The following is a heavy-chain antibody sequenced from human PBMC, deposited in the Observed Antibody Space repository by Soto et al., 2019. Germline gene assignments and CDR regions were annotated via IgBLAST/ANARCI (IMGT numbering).Heavy chain of an antibody. Sequence: PSETLSLTCTVSGGSISSSGYYWGCIRQPPAEGLEGIGEINHSGSTNYNPSLKSRVTISVDTSKNQFSLKLSSVTAADTAVYYCARSRGAYHFWSGLLGPYGMDVWGQGTTVTVSS. V-gene: IGHV4-39*07. CDR1: GGSISSSGYY. D-gene: IGHD3-3*01. J-gene: IGHJ6*02. CDR3: ARSRGAYHFWSGLLGPYGMDV. CDR2: INHSGST.